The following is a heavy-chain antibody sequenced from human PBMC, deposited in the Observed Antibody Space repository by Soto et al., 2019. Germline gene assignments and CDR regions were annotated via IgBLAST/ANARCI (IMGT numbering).Heavy chain of an antibody. D-gene: IGHD3-16*01. J-gene: IGHJ6*01. V-gene: IGHV3-23*01. CDR2: ISGSGGST. CDR3: ANKWGPTFSYYGLDV. CDR1: GFAFSSYA. Sequence: GGSLRLSCAASGFAFSSYAMSWVRQAPGKGLEWVSAISGSGGSTYYADSVKGRLTISRDNSKNTLYLQMNSLRAEDTAVYYCANKWGPTFSYYGLDVWGQGSTVTVAS.